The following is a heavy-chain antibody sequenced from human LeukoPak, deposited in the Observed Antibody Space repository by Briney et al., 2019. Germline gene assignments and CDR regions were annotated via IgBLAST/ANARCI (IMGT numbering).Heavy chain of an antibody. J-gene: IGHJ6*03. D-gene: IGHD5-18*01. V-gene: IGHV3-74*01. CDR2: INSDGSST. CDR1: GFTFSSYW. CDR3: ARVVKAMVDYYYYYMDV. Sequence: PGGSLRLSCAASGFTFSSYWMHWVRQAPGKGLVWVSRINSDGSSTSYADSVKGRFTISRDNAKNTLYLQMNSLRAEDTAVYYCARVVKAMVDYYYYYMDVWGKGTTVTVSS.